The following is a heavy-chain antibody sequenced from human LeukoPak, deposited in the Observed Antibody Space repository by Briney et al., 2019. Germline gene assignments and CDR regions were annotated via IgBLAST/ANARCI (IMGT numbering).Heavy chain of an antibody. J-gene: IGHJ4*02. CDR2: IYHSGST. Sequence: SETLSLTCAVSGYSISSGYYWGWIRQPPGKGLEWIGSIYHSGSTYYNPSLKSRVTISVDTSKNQFSLKLSPVTAADTAVYYCARDQSAYSSGWYSNFDYWGQGTLVTVSS. CDR1: GYSISSGYY. D-gene: IGHD6-19*01. CDR3: ARDQSAYSSGWYSNFDY. V-gene: IGHV4-38-2*02.